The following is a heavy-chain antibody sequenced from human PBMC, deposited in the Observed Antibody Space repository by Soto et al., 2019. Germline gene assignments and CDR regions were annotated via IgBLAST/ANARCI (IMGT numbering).Heavy chain of an antibody. D-gene: IGHD5-12*01. CDR1: GGSISRYY. J-gene: IGHJ5*02. CDR3: ARLGYEPPYNWFDP. Sequence: QVQLQESGPGLVKPSETLSLTCTVSGGSISRYYWCWIRQPPGKGLEWIGYIYYSGSPDYNPSLKTRVTISVDKYKNQFSQKLGSVTAADTAIYDCARLGYEPPYNWFDPWGQGTLVTLSS. CDR2: IYYSGSP. V-gene: IGHV4-59*01.